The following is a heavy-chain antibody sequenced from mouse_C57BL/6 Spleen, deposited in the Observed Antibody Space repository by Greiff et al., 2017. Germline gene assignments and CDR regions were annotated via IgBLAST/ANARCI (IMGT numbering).Heavy chain of an antibody. CDR3: ARWDYYGSSSYAMDY. Sequence: EVMLVESGGCLVQPGGSLKLSCAASGFTFSDYYMYWVRQTPEKRLEWVAYISNGGGSTYYPDTVKGRFTISRDNAKNTLYLQMSRLKSEDTAMYYCARWDYYGSSSYAMDYWGQGTSVTVSS. D-gene: IGHD1-1*01. CDR1: GFTFSDYY. CDR2: ISNGGGST. J-gene: IGHJ4*01. V-gene: IGHV5-12*01.